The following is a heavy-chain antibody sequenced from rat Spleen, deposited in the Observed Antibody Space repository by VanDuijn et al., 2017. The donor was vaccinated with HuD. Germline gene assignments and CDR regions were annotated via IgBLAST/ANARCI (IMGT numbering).Heavy chain of an antibody. Sequence: EVQLVESDGGLVQPGRSLKLSCAASGFTFSNYYMAWVRQAPTKGLEWVAYISAGGDNTYYRDSVKGRFTISRDIAKSTLYLQMDSLGSEDTATYYCARRHYGYTDYFDYWGQGVMVTVSS. D-gene: IGHD1-11*01. V-gene: IGHV5-25*01. CDR2: ISAGGDNT. CDR1: GFTFSNYY. J-gene: IGHJ2*01. CDR3: ARRHYGYTDYFDY.